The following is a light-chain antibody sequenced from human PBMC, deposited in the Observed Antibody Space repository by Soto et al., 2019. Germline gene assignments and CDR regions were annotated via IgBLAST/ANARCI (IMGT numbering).Light chain of an antibody. CDR2: DAS. Sequence: IVLTLSAATLSLSPGESATLFCRASQSVSRYLAWYQQKHGQAPRLLIYDASNRATGIPARFSGSGYGTDFTLTISSLETEDFAVYYCQQRSSWPITFGQGTRLEIK. CDR3: QQRSSWPIT. V-gene: IGKV3-11*01. J-gene: IGKJ5*01. CDR1: QSVSRY.